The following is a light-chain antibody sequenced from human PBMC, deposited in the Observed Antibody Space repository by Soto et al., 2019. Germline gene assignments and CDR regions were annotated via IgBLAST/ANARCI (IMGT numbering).Light chain of an antibody. Sequence: EIVMTQSPATLSVSPGERATLSCRASQSVSSNLAWYQQKPGQAPRLLIYDTSTRATDIPARFSGSGSGTEFTLTISSLQSEDFAVYYCQHYNIWPHMLAFGGGTKVDIK. J-gene: IGKJ4*01. CDR3: QHYNIWPHMLA. CDR2: DTS. CDR1: QSVSSN. V-gene: IGKV3-15*01.